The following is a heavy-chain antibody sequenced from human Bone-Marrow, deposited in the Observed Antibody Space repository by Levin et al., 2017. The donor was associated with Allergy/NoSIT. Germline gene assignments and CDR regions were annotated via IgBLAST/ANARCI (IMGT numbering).Heavy chain of an antibody. V-gene: IGHV3-21*01. CDR2: IRSSGSPI. CDR1: GFTFSDYN. CDR3: ARVVGIAPAGPLDY. D-gene: IGHD6-13*01. Sequence: GGSLRLSCAASGFTFSDYNMNWVRQAPGKGLEWVSSIRSSGSPIFYADSVKGRFTISKDNAKNSLYLEMNSLRVEDTAVYYGARVVGIAPAGPLDYWGQGILVIVSS. J-gene: IGHJ4*02.